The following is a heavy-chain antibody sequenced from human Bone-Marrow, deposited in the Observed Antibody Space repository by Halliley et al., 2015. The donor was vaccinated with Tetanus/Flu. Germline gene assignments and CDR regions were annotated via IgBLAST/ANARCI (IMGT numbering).Heavy chain of an antibody. CDR2: IGAHNVHT. J-gene: IGHJ4*02. CDR3: ARADYCSGGTCYRGVPDY. Sequence: IGAHNVHTYYTQKVQGRVSMTTDTFTSTAYMELRSLRSDDTAVYYCARADYCSGGTCYRGVPDYWGQGTLVTVSS. V-gene: IGHV1-18*01. D-gene: IGHD2-15*01.